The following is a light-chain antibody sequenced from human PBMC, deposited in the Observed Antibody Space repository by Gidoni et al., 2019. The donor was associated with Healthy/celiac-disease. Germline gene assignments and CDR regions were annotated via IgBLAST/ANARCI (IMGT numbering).Light chain of an antibody. CDR2: GKH. J-gene: IGLJ1*01. V-gene: IGLV3-19*01. CDR3: NSRDSSGNPS. CDR1: RLRSYY. Sequence: SSELTQDPAVSVALGQTVRITCQGDRLRSYYASWYQQKPGQAPVLVIYGKHNRPSGIPDRFSGSSSGNTASLTITGAQAEDEADYYRNSRDSSGNPSFGTGTKVTVL.